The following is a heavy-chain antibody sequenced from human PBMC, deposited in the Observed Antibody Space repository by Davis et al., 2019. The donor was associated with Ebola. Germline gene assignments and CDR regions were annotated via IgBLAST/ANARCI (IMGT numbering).Heavy chain of an antibody. J-gene: IGHJ4*02. Sequence: GESLKISCAASGFTFSNYAMSWVRQAPGKGLERVSAISASGGTTYYADSVKGRFTISRDNSKNTLYLQMNSLRAEDTAVYYCAKSPSSRGACFDYWGQGTLVTVSS. D-gene: IGHD6-6*01. CDR3: AKSPSSRGACFDY. CDR1: GFTFSNYA. CDR2: ISASGGTT. V-gene: IGHV3-23*01.